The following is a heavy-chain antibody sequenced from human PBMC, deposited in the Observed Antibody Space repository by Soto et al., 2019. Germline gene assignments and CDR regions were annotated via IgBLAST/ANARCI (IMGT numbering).Heavy chain of an antibody. CDR3: ATEILEDGIDV. V-gene: IGHV1-69*01. CDR1: GDAFTTST. J-gene: IGHJ6*02. Sequence: HVQVVQSGPEVKKPGSSVKVSCKGSGDAFTTSTISWVRQAPGQGLEWMGGIIPLFGTPIYARKFQGRVTITADESATTTYLEWSSLRSEDTAIYSCATEILEDGIDVWGQGTTVTVSS. D-gene: IGHD1-1*01. CDR2: IIPLFGTP.